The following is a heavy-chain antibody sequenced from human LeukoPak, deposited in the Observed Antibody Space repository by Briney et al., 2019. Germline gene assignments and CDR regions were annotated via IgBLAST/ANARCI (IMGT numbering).Heavy chain of an antibody. CDR1: GFTFSSYW. V-gene: IGHV3-7*01. Sequence: GGSLRLSCAASGFTFSSYWMNWVRQAPGKGLEWVADIKQDGSEKYYVDSVKGRFTISRDNAKNSLYLQMDSLRVEDTAVYYCARDYSSSSGLDYWGQGSLVTVSA. CDR2: IKQDGSEK. D-gene: IGHD6-6*01. J-gene: IGHJ4*02. CDR3: ARDYSSSSGLDY.